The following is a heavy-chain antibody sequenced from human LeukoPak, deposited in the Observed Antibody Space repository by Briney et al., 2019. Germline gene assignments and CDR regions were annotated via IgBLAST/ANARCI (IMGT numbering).Heavy chain of an antibody. CDR2: IKQDGSDK. CDR1: GFIFSSYW. Sequence: QSGGSLRLSCAASGFIFSSYWMSWVRQTPGKGLEWVANIKQDGSDKYYEDSVKGRFSISRDNAENSLFLQMNSLRAEDTAVYYCARDPGIASAGTVGYFDYWGQGILVTVSS. J-gene: IGHJ4*02. CDR3: ARDPGIASAGTVGYFDY. V-gene: IGHV3-7*01. D-gene: IGHD6-13*01.